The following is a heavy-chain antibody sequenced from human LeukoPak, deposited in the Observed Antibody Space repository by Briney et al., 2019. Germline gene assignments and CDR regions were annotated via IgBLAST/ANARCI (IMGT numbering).Heavy chain of an antibody. CDR1: GFTFSSYA. CDR2: ISGSGGST. CDR3: AKVPRYSSGWYLRHYYFDY. D-gene: IGHD6-19*01. J-gene: IGHJ4*02. Sequence: GGSLRLSCAASGFTFSSYAMSWVRQAPGKGLEWVSAISGSGGSTYYADSVKGRFTISRDNSKNTLYLQMNSLRAEDTAVYYCAKVPRYSSGWYLRHYYFDYWGQGTLVTVSS. V-gene: IGHV3-23*01.